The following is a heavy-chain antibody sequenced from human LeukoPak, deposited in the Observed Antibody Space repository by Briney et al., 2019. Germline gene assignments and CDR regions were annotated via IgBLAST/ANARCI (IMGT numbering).Heavy chain of an antibody. J-gene: IGHJ6*03. D-gene: IGHD3-3*01. Sequence: ASVKVSCKASGYTFTSYDINWVRQATGQGLEWMGWMNPNSGNTGYARKFQGRVTITRNTSISTAYMELSSLRSEDTAVYYCARGPTYYDFWSGYWDYYYYMDVWGKGTTVTVSS. V-gene: IGHV1-8*03. CDR3: ARGPTYYDFWSGYWDYYYYMDV. CDR1: GYTFTSYD. CDR2: MNPNSGNT.